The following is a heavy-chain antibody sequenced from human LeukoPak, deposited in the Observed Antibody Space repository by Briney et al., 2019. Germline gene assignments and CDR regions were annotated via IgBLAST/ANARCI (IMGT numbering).Heavy chain of an antibody. CDR3: ARRVGYCSSTSCSDYNWFDP. Sequence: GEPLKISCKGSGYSFTSYWIGWVRQMPGKGLEWMGIIYLSDSDTRYSPSFQGQVTISADKSISTAYLQWSSLKASDTAMYYCARRVGYCSSTSCSDYNWFDPWGQGTLVTVSS. CDR1: GYSFTSYW. J-gene: IGHJ5*02. V-gene: IGHV5-51*01. D-gene: IGHD2-2*01. CDR2: IYLSDSDT.